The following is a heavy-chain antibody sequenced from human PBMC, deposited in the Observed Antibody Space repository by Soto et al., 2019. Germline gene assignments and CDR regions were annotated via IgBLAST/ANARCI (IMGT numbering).Heavy chain of an antibody. V-gene: IGHV1-69*13. CDR3: ARSGYCSGGSCSTYHY. Sequence: SVKVSCKASGGTFSSYAISWVRQAPGQGLEWMGGIIPIFGTANYAQKFQGRVTITADESTSTAYMELSSLRSEDTAVYYCARSGYCSGGSCSTYHYWGQGTLVTVSS. CDR2: IIPIFGTA. D-gene: IGHD2-15*01. CDR1: GGTFSSYA. J-gene: IGHJ4*02.